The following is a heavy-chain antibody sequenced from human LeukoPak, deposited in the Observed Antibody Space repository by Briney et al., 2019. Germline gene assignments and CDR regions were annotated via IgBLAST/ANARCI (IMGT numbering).Heavy chain of an antibody. Sequence: GGSLRLSCAGSGFTVSSNYMSWVRQAPGKGLEWVSVIYSGGNTYYADSVKGRFTISRDNSKNTPYLQMNSLRAEDTAVYYCARASSDLENYYYYGMDVWGQGTTVTVSS. CDR1: GFTVSSNY. CDR3: ARASSDLENYYYYGMDV. J-gene: IGHJ6*02. V-gene: IGHV3-53*01. CDR2: IYSGGNT. D-gene: IGHD1-1*01.